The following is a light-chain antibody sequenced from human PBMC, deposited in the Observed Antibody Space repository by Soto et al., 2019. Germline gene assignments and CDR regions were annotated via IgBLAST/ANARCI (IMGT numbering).Light chain of an antibody. CDR3: SSFTSDRIYV. CDR2: GVT. V-gene: IGLV2-14*03. Sequence: QSVLTQPTSVSGSPGQSITISCTGNHNDIGTYDYVSWYQQHPGRAPRLLIYGVTTRPTGISDRFSASKSGLTASLTISGLQPEYEADYYCSSFTSDRIYVFGPGTKLTVL. J-gene: IGLJ1*01. CDR1: HNDIGTYDY.